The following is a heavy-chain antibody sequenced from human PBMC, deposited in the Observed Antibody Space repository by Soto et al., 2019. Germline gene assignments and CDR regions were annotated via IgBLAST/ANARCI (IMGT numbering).Heavy chain of an antibody. Sequence: QLQLQESGPGLVKPSETLSLTCTVSGGSISSSSYYWGWIRQPPGKGLEWIGSIYYSGSTYYNPSLKSRVTISVDTSKNQFPLKLSSVTAADTAVYSCASHGVALFDYWGQGTLVTVSS. CDR3: ASHGVALFDY. D-gene: IGHD5-12*01. CDR2: IYYSGST. J-gene: IGHJ4*02. CDR1: GGSISSSSYY. V-gene: IGHV4-39*01.